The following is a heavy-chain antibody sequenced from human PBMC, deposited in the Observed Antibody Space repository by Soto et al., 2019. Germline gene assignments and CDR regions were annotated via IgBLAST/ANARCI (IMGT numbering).Heavy chain of an antibody. CDR2: INPNSGGT. D-gene: IGHD2-15*01. CDR1: GYTFTGYY. CDR3: ARVGPRYCSGGSCYSALGSDAFDI. Sequence: ASVKVSCKASGYTFTGYYMHWVRQAPGQGLEWMGWINPNSGGTNYAQKFQGWVTMTRDTSISTAYMELSRLRSDDTAVYYCARVGPRYCSGGSCYSALGSDAFDISGQGTMVTVSS. J-gene: IGHJ3*02. V-gene: IGHV1-2*04.